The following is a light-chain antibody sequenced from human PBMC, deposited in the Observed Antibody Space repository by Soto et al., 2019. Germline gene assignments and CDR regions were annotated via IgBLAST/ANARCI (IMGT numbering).Light chain of an antibody. CDR1: SSDVGGYKY. J-gene: IGLJ3*02. CDR3: SSYTSSSTWV. V-gene: IGLV2-14*01. CDR2: EVS. Sequence: QSVLTQPASVSGSPGQSITISCTGTSSDVGGYKYVSWYQQHPGKAPKLMIYEVSDRPSGVSNRFSGSKSGNTASLTISGLQAEDEADYYCSSYTSSSTWVIGGGTKVTVL.